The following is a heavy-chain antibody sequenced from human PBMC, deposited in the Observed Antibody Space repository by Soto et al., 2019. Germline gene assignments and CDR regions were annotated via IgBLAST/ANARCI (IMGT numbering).Heavy chain of an antibody. CDR2: ISVYNGNT. Sequence: GASVKVSCKASGYTFTSYGISWVRHAPGQGLEGMGCISVYNGNTNYAQKLKGRVTMTTETFTRTSYKELRYLRSDDKAVYYCARYVVPAAIWYYYYGMEVCGQVPTGTFSS. V-gene: IGHV1-18*01. J-gene: IGHJ6*02. CDR1: GYTFTSYG. D-gene: IGHD2-2*02. CDR3: ARYVVPAAIWYYYYGMEV.